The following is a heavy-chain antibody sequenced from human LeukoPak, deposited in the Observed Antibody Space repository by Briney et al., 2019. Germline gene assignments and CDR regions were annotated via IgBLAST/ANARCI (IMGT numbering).Heavy chain of an antibody. J-gene: IGHJ4*02. CDR1: GFTFSNYW. CDR2: INSDGRST. Sequence: GGSLRLSCAASGFTFSNYWMHWVRQAPGEGLVWVAHINSDGRSTSYADSVKGRFTISRDNAKNTLYVQMNSLRAEDTAVYYCAKDYGDYGGFDYWGQGTLVTVSS. V-gene: IGHV3-74*01. D-gene: IGHD4-17*01. CDR3: AKDYGDYGGFDY.